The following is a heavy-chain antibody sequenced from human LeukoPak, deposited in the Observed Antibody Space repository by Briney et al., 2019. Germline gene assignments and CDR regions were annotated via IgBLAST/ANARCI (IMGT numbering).Heavy chain of an antibody. CDR2: INSDGSIT. D-gene: IGHD2-2*01. J-gene: IGHJ6*02. Sequence: GGSLRLSCAASGFTFTTYWMHWVRQAPGKGLVWVSHINSDGSITSYADSVKGRFTISRDNAKNTLYLQMNSLRAEDTAVYYCASLYCSSTSCYGYYYGMDVWGQGTTVTVSS. CDR3: ASLYCSSTSCYGYYYGMDV. V-gene: IGHV3-74*01. CDR1: GFTFTTYW.